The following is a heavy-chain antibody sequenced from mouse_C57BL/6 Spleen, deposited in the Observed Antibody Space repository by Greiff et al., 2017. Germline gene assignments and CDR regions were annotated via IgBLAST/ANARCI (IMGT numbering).Heavy chain of an antibody. CDR2: IYPGDGDT. CDR1: GYAFRSSW. Sequence: VQLQQSGAALVKPGASAKISCKVSGYAFRSSWVNWVKQRPGKGLEWIGQIYPGDGDTNYNGKFKGKATLTADKSSSTAYMQLSSLTSEDSAVYFCARGGDYYGSRGFAYRGQGTLVTVSA. V-gene: IGHV1-80*01. D-gene: IGHD1-1*01. J-gene: IGHJ3*01. CDR3: ARGGDYYGSRGFAY.